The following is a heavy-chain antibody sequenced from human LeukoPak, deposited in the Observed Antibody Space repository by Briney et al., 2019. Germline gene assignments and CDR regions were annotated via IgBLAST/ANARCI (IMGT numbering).Heavy chain of an antibody. CDR1: GSSVSSTSYY. CDR3: ARGPADEYASDY. D-gene: IGHD2/OR15-2a*01. Sequence: SETLSLTCTVSGSSVSSTSYYWTWIRQPPGKGLECIGHIYYSGSANYNPSLKSQVTISLDAPKNQFSLKLTSVTAADTAIYYCARGPADEYASDYWGQGTLVTVSS. J-gene: IGHJ4*02. V-gene: IGHV4-61*01. CDR2: IYYSGSA.